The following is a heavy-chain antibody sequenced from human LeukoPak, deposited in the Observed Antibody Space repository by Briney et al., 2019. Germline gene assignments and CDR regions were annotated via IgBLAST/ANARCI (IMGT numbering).Heavy chain of an antibody. CDR1: GFTLSSYG. CDR2: IWYDGSNK. CDR3: ARGQYSPDY. D-gene: IGHD2-15*01. Sequence: PGGSLRLSCAASGFTLSSYGMHWVRQAPGKGLEWVALIWYDGSNKYYTDSVKGRFTISRDNFKNTLYLQMNSLRAEDTAVYYCARGQYSPDYWGQGTLVTVSS. V-gene: IGHV3-33*01. J-gene: IGHJ4*02.